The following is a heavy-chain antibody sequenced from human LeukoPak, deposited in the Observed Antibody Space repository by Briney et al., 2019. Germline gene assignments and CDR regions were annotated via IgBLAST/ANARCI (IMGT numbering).Heavy chain of an antibody. CDR2: ISGSGGST. J-gene: IGHJ5*02. CDR3: AKDRDGRVTTGSWFDP. D-gene: IGHD4-17*01. Sequence: QSGGSLRLSCAASGFTFSSYAMHWVRQAPGKGLEWVSAISGSGGSTYYADSVKGRFTISRDNSKNTLYLQMNSLRAEDTAVYYCAKDRDGRVTTGSWFDPWGQGTLVTVSS. CDR1: GFTFSSYA. V-gene: IGHV3-23*01.